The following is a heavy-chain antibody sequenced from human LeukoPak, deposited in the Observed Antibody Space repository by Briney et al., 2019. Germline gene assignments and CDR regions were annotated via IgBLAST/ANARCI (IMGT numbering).Heavy chain of an antibody. CDR3: ARILRGFYFDS. D-gene: IGHD2-21*02. Sequence: SETLSLTCSVSGDSISSSSYYWGWVRQPPGKGLESIGCIYYSGTTYYNPSLESRVIISVDTSKNRFSLNLRFVTAADMAVYYCARILRGFYFDSWGQGTLVTVSS. V-gene: IGHV4-39*07. J-gene: IGHJ4*02. CDR1: GDSISSSSYY. CDR2: IYYSGTT.